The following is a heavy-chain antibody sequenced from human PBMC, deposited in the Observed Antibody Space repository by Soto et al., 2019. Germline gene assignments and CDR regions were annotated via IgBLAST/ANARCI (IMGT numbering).Heavy chain of an antibody. CDR1: GGPFSGYD. Sequence: SETLSLTCAVYGGPFSGYDWSWIRQPPGKGLEWIGEINHSVSTNYNPSLKSRVTISVDTSKNQFSLKLSSVTAADTAVYYCARLGRGIEVNWFDPWGQGTLVTVSS. J-gene: IGHJ5*02. V-gene: IGHV4-34*01. CDR2: INHSVST. D-gene: IGHD1-26*01. CDR3: ARLGRGIEVNWFDP.